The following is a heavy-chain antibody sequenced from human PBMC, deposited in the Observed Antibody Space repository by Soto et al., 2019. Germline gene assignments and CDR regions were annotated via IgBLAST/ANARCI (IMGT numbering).Heavy chain of an antibody. CDR2: IYYSGST. J-gene: IGHJ4*02. V-gene: IGHV4-30-4*01. CDR1: GGSISSGDYY. CDR3: ARAPPLGYFDY. Sequence: QVQLQESGPGLVKPSQTLSLTCTVSGGSISSGDYYWSWIRQPPGKGLEWIGYIYYSGSTYYNPSPTSRVTIPVDTSKTQFALKLSSVTAADTAVYYCARAPPLGYFDYWGQGTLVTVSS.